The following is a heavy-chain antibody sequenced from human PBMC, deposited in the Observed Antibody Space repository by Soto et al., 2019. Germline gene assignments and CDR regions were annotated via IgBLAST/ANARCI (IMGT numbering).Heavy chain of an antibody. V-gene: IGHV4-59*11. CDR3: TVGGAGHPFDY. J-gene: IGHJ4*02. Sequence: QVQLQESGPGLVKPSETLSLTCTVSGVSITSHDWTWIRQPPGKGLEWIGNIHYSGSTNYSPSLKGRVIISVDTSETPSSLKLSSVTTADTAVYYCTVGGAGHPFDYWGQGTLVTVSS. CDR2: IHYSGST. CDR1: GVSITSHD. D-gene: IGHD3-16*01.